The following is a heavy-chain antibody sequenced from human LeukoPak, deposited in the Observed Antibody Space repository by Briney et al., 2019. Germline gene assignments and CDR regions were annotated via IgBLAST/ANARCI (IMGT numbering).Heavy chain of an antibody. CDR2: INPSGGST. J-gene: IGHJ4*02. CDR3: ARGYDSSGYYSTPGRYFDY. V-gene: IGHV1-46*01. D-gene: IGHD3-22*01. CDR1: GYTFTSYY. Sequence: ASVKVSCKASGYTFTSYYMHWVRQAPGQGLEWMGIINPSGGSTSYAQKFQDRVTMTRDTSTSTVYMELSSLRSEDTAVYYCARGYDSSGYYSTPGRYFDYWGQGTLVTVSS.